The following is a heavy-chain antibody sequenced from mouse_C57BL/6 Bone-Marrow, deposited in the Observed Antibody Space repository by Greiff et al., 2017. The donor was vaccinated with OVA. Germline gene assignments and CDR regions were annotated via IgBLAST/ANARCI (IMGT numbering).Heavy chain of an antibody. CDR1: GYTFTDHT. D-gene: IGHD2-2*01. CDR2: IYPSDGST. V-gene: IGHV1-78*01. CDR3: ARSPMVTTRDYAMDY. J-gene: IGHJ4*01. Sequence: VQLQESDAELVKPGASVKISCKVSGYTFTDHTIHWMKQRPEQGLEWIGYIYPSDGSTKYNEKFKGKATLTADKSSSTAYMQLNSLTSEDSAVYFCARSPMVTTRDYAMDYWGQGTSVTVSS.